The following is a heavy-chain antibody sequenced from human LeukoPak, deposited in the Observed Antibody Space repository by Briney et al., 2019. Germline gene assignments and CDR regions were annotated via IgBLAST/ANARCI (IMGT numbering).Heavy chain of an antibody. CDR2: INYDGTTT. CDR1: GFTFSSYW. D-gene: IGHD5-12*01. J-gene: IGHJ4*02. Sequence: PSESLRLSCAASGFTFSSYWMHWVRQAPGTGQGWISRINYDGTTTTYADSVKGRFTIFRVNANNTLYLQMNSPIPAATAAFYFGRGRPRGYSGYVIDYWGEGTPITASS. CDR3: GRGRPRGYSGYVIDY. V-gene: IGHV3-74*03.